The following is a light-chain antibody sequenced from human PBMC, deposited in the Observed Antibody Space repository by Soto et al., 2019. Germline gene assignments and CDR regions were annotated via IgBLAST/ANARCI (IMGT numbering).Light chain of an antibody. CDR2: GNS. V-gene: IGLV1-40*01. CDR3: QSYDSGDV. CDR1: SSNIGAGYD. J-gene: IGLJ1*01. Sequence: QSVVTQPPSVSGAPGQRVTISCTGSSSNIGAGYDVHWYQQLPGTAPKLLIYGNSNRPSGVPDRFSGSKSGTSASLAITGLQAEDEADYYCQSYDSGDVFGTGTKLTVL.